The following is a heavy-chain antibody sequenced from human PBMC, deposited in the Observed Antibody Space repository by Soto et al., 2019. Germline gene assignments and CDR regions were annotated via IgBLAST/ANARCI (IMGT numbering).Heavy chain of an antibody. CDR2: IYYSGST. Sequence: RSETLSLTSPGSGGSITRYYWSWIRQAPGKGLEWIGYIYYSGSTNYNPTLKSRVTISVDTSKNQFSLKLSSVTAADTAVYYCARDNQGSYYYYGMEVWGQGTTGTDS. J-gene: IGHJ6*02. D-gene: IGHD2-15*01. CDR3: ARDNQGSYYYYGMEV. V-gene: IGHV4-59*01. CDR1: GGSITRYY.